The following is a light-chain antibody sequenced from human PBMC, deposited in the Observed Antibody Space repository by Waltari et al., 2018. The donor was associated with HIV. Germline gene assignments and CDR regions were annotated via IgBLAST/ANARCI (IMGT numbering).Light chain of an antibody. Sequence: QSALTQPASVSGSPGRPIPISCTAPTSDVGGSPFFSWYPQHPGKAPKLMISEVTNRPSGLSNRFSGSKSGNTASLTISGLQAEDEADYYCTSYTSNNTLMFGGGTKVTVL. CDR2: EVT. V-gene: IGLV2-14*01. CDR1: TSDVGGSPF. J-gene: IGLJ3*02. CDR3: TSYTSNNTLM.